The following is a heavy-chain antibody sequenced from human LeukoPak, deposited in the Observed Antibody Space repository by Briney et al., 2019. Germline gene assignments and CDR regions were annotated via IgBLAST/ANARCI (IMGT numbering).Heavy chain of an antibody. J-gene: IGHJ4*02. V-gene: IGHV3-30*02. CDR1: GFTFSDFG. D-gene: IGHD2-21*01. Sequence: GGSLRLSCEASGFTFSDFGMHWVRQAPGKGLEWVAFIRRDGDVIYYADSVKGRFTTSRDNSRNMVYLQLNSLRPEDTAIYYCAKDFIRILALIPWDYWGQGTLVTVSP. CDR2: IRRDGDVI. CDR3: AKDFIRILALIPWDY.